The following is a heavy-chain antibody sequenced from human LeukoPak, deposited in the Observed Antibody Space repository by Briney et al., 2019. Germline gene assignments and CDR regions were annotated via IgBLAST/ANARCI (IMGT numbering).Heavy chain of an antibody. CDR1: GYTLTELS. CDR2: IKPSGGAT. V-gene: IGHV1-46*01. Sequence: ASVKVSCKVSGYTLTELSMHWVRQAPGKGLEWMGRIKPSGGATSYAQKFQGRVTMTSDMSTSTVYMELRRLRSEDTVVYYCARSYHYDSSGYLDAFDMWGQGTMVTVSS. CDR3: ARSYHYDSSGYLDAFDM. J-gene: IGHJ3*02. D-gene: IGHD3-22*01.